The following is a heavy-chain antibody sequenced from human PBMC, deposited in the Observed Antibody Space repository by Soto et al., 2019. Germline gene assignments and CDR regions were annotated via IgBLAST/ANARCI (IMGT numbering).Heavy chain of an antibody. J-gene: IGHJ4*02. CDR2: IYYSGST. CDR3: ARVSSMEGFDY. V-gene: IGHV4-30-4*01. Sequence: SETLSLTCTVSGGSISSGDYYWSWIRQPPGKGLEWIGYIYYSGSTYYNPSLKSRGTISVDTSKNQFSLKLSSVTAADTAVYYCARVSSMEGFDYWGQGTLVTVSS. CDR1: GGSISSGDYY. D-gene: IGHD3-10*01.